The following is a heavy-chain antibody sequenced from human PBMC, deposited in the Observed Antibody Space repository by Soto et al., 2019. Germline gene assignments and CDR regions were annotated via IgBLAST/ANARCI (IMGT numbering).Heavy chain of an antibody. D-gene: IGHD3-22*01. Sequence: EVHLVESGGGLVQPGGSMRLSCAASGFTFSHYWMTWVRQAPGKGLEWVANIKEDGSEQFYVGSVKGRFTISRDNTNNSLYLQMNSLRAGDTAVYYCARSSTMTSRGTKFDFWGQGNLVTISS. J-gene: IGHJ4*02. CDR3: ARSSTMTSRGTKFDF. CDR2: IKEDGSEQ. CDR1: GFTFSHYW. V-gene: IGHV3-7*01.